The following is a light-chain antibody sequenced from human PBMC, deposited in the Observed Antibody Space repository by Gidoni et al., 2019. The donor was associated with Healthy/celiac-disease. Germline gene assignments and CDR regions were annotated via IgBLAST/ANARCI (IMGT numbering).Light chain of an antibody. V-gene: IGKV3-11*01. CDR1: QSVSSY. Sequence: EIVLTQSPATLSLSPGERATLSCRASQSVSSYLAWYQPKSGQAPRLLIYDASNMATGIPARFSGSGSWTAFTLTLSSLVPEDFAVYYCQQRSNWPPALTFGGGTKVEIK. J-gene: IGKJ4*01. CDR3: QQRSNWPPALT. CDR2: DAS.